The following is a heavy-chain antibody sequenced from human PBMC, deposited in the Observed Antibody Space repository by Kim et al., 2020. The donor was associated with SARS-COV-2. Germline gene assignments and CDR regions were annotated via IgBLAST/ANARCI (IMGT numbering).Heavy chain of an antibody. Sequence: SETLSLTCTVSGGSISSSSYYWGWIRQPPGKGLEWIGSIYYSGSTYYNPSLKSRVTISVDTSKNQFSLKLSSVTAADTAVYYCARLSFDYYYGMDVWGQGTTVTVSS. CDR1: GGSISSSSYY. J-gene: IGHJ6*02. CDR3: ARLSFDYYYGMDV. V-gene: IGHV4-39*01. CDR2: IYYSGST.